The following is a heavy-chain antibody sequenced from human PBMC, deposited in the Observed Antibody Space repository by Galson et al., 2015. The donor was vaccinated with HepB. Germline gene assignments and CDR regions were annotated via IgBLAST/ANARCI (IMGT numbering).Heavy chain of an antibody. V-gene: IGHV4-39*01. CDR1: GGSISSSSYY. CDR2: IYYSGST. CDR3: ARLGIEEDY. Sequence: SETLSLTCTVSGGSISSSSYYWGWIRQPPGKGLEWIGSIYYSGSTYYNPSLKSRVTISVDTSKNQFSLKLSSVTAADTAVYYCARLGIEEDYWGQGTLVTVSS. D-gene: IGHD1-26*01. J-gene: IGHJ4*02.